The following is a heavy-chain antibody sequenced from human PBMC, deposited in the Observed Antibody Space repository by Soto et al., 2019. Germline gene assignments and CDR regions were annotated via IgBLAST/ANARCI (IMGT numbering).Heavy chain of an antibody. D-gene: IGHD5-12*01. V-gene: IGHV1-18*01. Sequence: QVQLVQSGAEVKKPGASVKVSCKASGFTFSRFIRYGISWVRRAPVQGLEWLGWISYDNGNTLYAQKLQGRVTVTTVTSTRTVYMELMSLTSDDAPVYYCARVGSSGNDPRCYYYPCFDGWGQGSTDTVSS. CDR1: GFTFSRFIRYG. CDR3: ARVGSSGNDPRCYYYPCFDG. CDR2: ISYDNGNT. J-gene: IGHJ6*02.